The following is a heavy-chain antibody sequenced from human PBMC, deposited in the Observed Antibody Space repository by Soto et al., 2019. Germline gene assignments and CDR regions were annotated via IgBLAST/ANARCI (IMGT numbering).Heavy chain of an antibody. D-gene: IGHD2-15*01. Sequence: EVQLLESGGGFIQPGGSLRLSCAASGFTFSSYAMSWVRQAPGKGLEGVSTITGGGDGTNYADSVKGRFTISRDNADDTLYLQMHSLRPDDTAIYYCAKNGPGSLATFCSGSGCHYAFDIWGQGTMVTVSS. CDR3: AKNGPGSLATFCSGSGCHYAFDI. V-gene: IGHV3-23*01. CDR1: GFTFSSYA. CDR2: ITGGGDGT. J-gene: IGHJ3*02.